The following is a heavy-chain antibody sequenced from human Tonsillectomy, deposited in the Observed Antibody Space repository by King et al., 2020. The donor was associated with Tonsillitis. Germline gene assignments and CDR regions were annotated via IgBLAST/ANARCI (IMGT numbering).Heavy chain of an antibody. Sequence: VQLVESGGGLVKPGGSLRLSFAASGFTFSNAWLSWVRPAPGKGLEWVGRIKSKTDGGTTDFAAPVKGRFTLLRDDSKTTLYLQMNSLKTEDTAVYFCTTDRAWGQGTLVTVSS. D-gene: IGHD3-10*01. CDR3: TTDRA. J-gene: IGHJ4*02. V-gene: IGHV3-15*01. CDR2: IKSKTDGGTT. CDR1: GFTFSNAW.